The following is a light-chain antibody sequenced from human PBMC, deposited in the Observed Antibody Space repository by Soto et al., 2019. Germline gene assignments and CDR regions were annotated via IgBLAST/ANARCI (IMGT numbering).Light chain of an antibody. V-gene: IGKV3D-20*02. J-gene: IGKJ1*01. CDR1: QTVRNNY. Sequence: EFVLTQSPVTLSLSPGERATLSCRASQTVRNNYLAWYQQKPGQAPRLLIYDASSRATGIPDRFSGGGSGTDFTLTISSLQSEDFAVYYCQQYNNWPPWTFGQGTKVGIK. CDR3: QQYNNWPPWT. CDR2: DAS.